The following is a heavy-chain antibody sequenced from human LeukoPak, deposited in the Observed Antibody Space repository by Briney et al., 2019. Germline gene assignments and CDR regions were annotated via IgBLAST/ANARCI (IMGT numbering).Heavy chain of an antibody. CDR2: IYPGDSDT. D-gene: IGHD5-24*01. V-gene: IGHV5-51*01. J-gene: IGHJ4*02. CDR3: TSHDGYNNDY. CDR1: GYSFTSYW. Sequence: GESLKISCKGSGYSFTSYWIGWVRQMPGKGLEWMGIIYPGDSDTRYSPSFQAQVTISADKYISTAYLQWSSLKASDPAMYYCTSHDGYNNDYWGQGTLVTVSS.